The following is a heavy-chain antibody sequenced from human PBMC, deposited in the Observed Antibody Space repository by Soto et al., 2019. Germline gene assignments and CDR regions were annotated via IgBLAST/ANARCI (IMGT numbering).Heavy chain of an antibody. J-gene: IGHJ4*02. D-gene: IGHD3-3*01. CDR2: VFHRGTT. CDR3: ASDFWTGYPLFDY. CDR1: GSSISSAYY. Sequence: SETLSLTCNVSGSSISSAYYWGWVRQPPGRGLEWIGSVFHRGTTYYNPSLMSRVTISLDTSKNQFSLKLSSVTTADTAVYYCASDFWTGYPLFDYWGQGALVTVSS. V-gene: IGHV4-38-2*02.